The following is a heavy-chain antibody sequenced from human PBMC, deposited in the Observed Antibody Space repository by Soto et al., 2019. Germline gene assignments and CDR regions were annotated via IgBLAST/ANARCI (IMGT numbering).Heavy chain of an antibody. CDR1: GGSISSSSYY. V-gene: IGHV4-39*01. J-gene: IGHJ4*02. CDR3: ARHKGGESNYEGSKGRPFDY. Sequence: SETLSLTCTVSGGSISSSSYYWGWIRQPPGKGLEWIGSIYYSGSTYYNPSLKSRVTISVDTSKNQFSLKLSSVTAADTAVYYCARHKGGESNYEGSKGRPFDYWGQGTLVTVSS. CDR2: IYYSGST. D-gene: IGHD4-4*01.